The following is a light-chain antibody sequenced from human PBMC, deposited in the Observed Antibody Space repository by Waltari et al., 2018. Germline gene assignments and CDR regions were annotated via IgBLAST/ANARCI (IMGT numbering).Light chain of an antibody. CDR2: TVS. J-gene: IGKJ1*01. CDR3: QQSYYAPWT. V-gene: IGKV1-39*01. Sequence: DIQMTQSPSSLSASVGDRVTITCRASQSITSSLNWYQQKPGNAPKLLIHTVSSLQSGVPSRFSGSGSGTDFTLTISSLQPEDFATYSCQQSYYAPWTFGQGTKVEIK. CDR1: QSITSS.